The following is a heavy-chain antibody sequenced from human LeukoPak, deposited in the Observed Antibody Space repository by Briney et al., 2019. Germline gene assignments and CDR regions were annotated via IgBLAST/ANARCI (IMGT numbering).Heavy chain of an antibody. CDR1: GFTFSNYW. CDR2: INERATII. D-gene: IGHD3-16*01. V-gene: IGHV3-74*01. Sequence: PGGSLRLSCAASGFTFSNYWMHWVRQAPGKGLEWVSRINERATIISYADSVKGRFTISRENARNTLYLQMNSLTAEDTAVYYCVGDLILVWTPGDDFDHWGQGTLVTVSS. CDR3: VGDLILVWTPGDDFDH. J-gene: IGHJ4*02.